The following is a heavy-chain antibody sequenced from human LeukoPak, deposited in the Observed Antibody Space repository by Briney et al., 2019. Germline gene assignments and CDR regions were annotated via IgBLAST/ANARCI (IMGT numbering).Heavy chain of an antibody. D-gene: IGHD6-25*01. CDR2: VYYGRSP. CDR1: GDSISRSTYY. V-gene: IGHV4-39*02. CDR3: ARSSGTGTFSY. J-gene: IGHJ4*02. Sequence: SETLSLTCTVSGDSISRSTYYWAWIRQQPGKGLEWIGSVYYGRSPYFNPSLESRATISVDTSKNHFSLKMSSVTAADTAVYYCARSSGTGTFSYWGQGTLVTVSS.